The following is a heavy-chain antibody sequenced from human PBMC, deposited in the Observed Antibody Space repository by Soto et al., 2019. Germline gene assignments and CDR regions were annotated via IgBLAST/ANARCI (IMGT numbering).Heavy chain of an antibody. CDR3: ARDQWAVVPADMRDYYVMDV. CDR2: INPNSGGT. J-gene: IGHJ6*02. Sequence: QVQLVQSGAEVKKPGSSVKVSCKASGHTFTGYYMHWVRQAPGQGLEWMGWINPNSGGTNYAQKFQGRVTMTRDTSISTAYMELSRLSFDDTAVYYCARDQWAVVPADMRDYYVMDVWDQGTTVTVSS. D-gene: IGHD2-2*01. CDR1: GHTFTGYY. V-gene: IGHV1-2*02.